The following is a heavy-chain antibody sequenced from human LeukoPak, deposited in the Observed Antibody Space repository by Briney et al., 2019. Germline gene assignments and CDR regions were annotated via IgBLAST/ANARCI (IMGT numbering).Heavy chain of an antibody. CDR2: ISYSGST. CDR3: ARAHSSSAGSDAFDI. CDR1: GGSISPYY. D-gene: IGHD6-6*01. J-gene: IGHJ3*02. Sequence: SETLSLTCTVSGGSISPYYWNWIRQPPGKGLEWIGYISYSGSTNYNPSLKSRVTISVDTSKNQFSLKLSSVTAADTAVYYCARAHSSSAGSDAFDIWGQGTMVTVSS. V-gene: IGHV4-59*12.